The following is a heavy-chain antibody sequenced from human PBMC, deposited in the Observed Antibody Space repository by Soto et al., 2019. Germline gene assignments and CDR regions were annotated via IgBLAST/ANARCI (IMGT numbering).Heavy chain of an antibody. Sequence: EVQLLESGGGLIQPGGSLRLSCAASGFTFSSYAMSWVRQAPGKGLEWVSAISRSGGSTYYADSVKGRFTISRDNSESTLYLQMNGLRDTDTAVYYCAKARQQWLVRGWFHPWGQGTLVPFSS. J-gene: IGHJ5*02. V-gene: IGHV3-23*01. CDR3: AKARQQWLVRGWFHP. D-gene: IGHD6-19*01. CDR2: ISRSGGST. CDR1: GFTFSSYA.